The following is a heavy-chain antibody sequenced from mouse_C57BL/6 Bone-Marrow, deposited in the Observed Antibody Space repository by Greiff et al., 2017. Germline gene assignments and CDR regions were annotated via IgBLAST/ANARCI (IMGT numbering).Heavy chain of an antibody. CDR3: ARDRDHYDAMDY. CDR2: ISDGGSYT. D-gene: IGHD3-1*01. CDR1: GFTFSSYA. Sequence: EVQGVESGGGLVKPGGSLKLSCAASGFTFSSYAMSWVRQTPEKGLEWVATISDGGSYTYYPDNVKGRFTISRDKAKNNMDLQMSHLKSEDADMYYCARDRDHYDAMDYWGQGTSVTVSA. V-gene: IGHV5-4*01. J-gene: IGHJ4*01.